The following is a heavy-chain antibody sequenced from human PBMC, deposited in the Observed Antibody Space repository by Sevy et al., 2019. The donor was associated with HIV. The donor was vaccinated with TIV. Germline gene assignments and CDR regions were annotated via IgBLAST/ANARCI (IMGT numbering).Heavy chain of an antibody. V-gene: IGHV3-7*01. CDR1: GFIFSNYW. Sequence: GGSLRLSCTASGFIFSNYWMSWVRQAPGKGLEWVANIKQDGSEKYYVDFVKGRFTISRDNTKNSLYLQMNSLRAEDTAVYYCARAGGDTVVVSTAIGILIMDVWGQGTTVTVSS. D-gene: IGHD2-2*02. CDR3: ARAGGDTVVVSTAIGILIMDV. CDR2: IKQDGSEK. J-gene: IGHJ6*02.